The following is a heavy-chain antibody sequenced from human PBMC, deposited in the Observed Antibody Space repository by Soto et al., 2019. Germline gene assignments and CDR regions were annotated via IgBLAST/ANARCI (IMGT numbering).Heavy chain of an antibody. V-gene: IGHV1-69*13. D-gene: IGHD1-26*01. CDR3: ASPGSGSYYFYFDY. J-gene: IGHJ4*02. CDR1: GGTFSSYA. Sequence: ASVKVSCKASGGTFSSYAISWVRQAPGQGLEWMGGIIPIFGTANYAQKFQGRVTITADESTSTAYMELSSLRSEDTAVYYCASPGSGSYYFYFDYWGQGTLVTVSS. CDR2: IIPIFGTA.